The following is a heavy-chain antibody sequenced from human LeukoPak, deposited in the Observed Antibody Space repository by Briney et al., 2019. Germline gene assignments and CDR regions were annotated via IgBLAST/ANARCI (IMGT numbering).Heavy chain of an antibody. CDR2: ISDSGTTE. Sequence: PGGSLRLSCAASGFSLSSFQMNWVRQAPGKGLEWISYISDSGTTEYYADSVKGRFTISRDNAKNSLYLQMNSLTGEDTALYYCARDGTPNRYNWFDSWGQGTLVTVSP. CDR1: GFSLSSFQ. CDR3: ARDGTPNRYNWFDS. V-gene: IGHV3-48*03. J-gene: IGHJ5*01. D-gene: IGHD2/OR15-2a*01.